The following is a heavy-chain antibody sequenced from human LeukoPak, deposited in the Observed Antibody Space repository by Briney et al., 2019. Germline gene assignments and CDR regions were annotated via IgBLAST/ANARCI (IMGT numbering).Heavy chain of an antibody. J-gene: IGHJ4*02. Sequence: GGSLRLSCAASGFTFSSNGVHWVRQAPGKGLEWVAFISYDGIINYYADSVKGRFTISRDNSKNTLSLQMNSLRAEDTAVYYCAKDLATKYSCDYWGQGTLVTVSS. D-gene: IGHD1-26*01. V-gene: IGHV3-30*18. CDR1: GFTFSSNG. CDR3: AKDLATKYSCDY. CDR2: ISYDGIIN.